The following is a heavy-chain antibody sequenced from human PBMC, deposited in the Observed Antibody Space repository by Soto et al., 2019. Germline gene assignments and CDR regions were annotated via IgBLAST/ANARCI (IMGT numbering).Heavy chain of an antibody. CDR3: VRGDKGGFDL. CDR1: GFTFSSYS. J-gene: IGHJ3*01. CDR2: IHSDGSTT. D-gene: IGHD2-21*02. V-gene: IGHV3-74*01. Sequence: PGGTLRLSCAASGFTFSSYSMNWVRQAPGQGLVWVSHIHSDGSTTTYADSVKGRFTISRDNAKNTLYLQMNSLRAEDTAVYYCVRGDKGGFDLWGQGTTVTVSS.